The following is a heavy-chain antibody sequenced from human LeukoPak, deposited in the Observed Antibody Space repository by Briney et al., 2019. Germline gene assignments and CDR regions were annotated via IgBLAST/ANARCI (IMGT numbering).Heavy chain of an antibody. J-gene: IGHJ6*03. V-gene: IGHV1-18*01. CDR2: ISAYTGHT. CDR3: ARDVAGRQAYCGGDCYSSYYYYYYMDV. D-gene: IGHD2-21*02. CDR1: GYTFTSYG. Sequence: GASVKVSCKASGYTFTSYGLTWVRQAPGQGLEWMGWISAYTGHTKYPQKLQGRVTMTTDTSTSTACMELRSLRSDDTAVYYCARDVAGRQAYCGGDCYSSYYYYYYMDVWGKGTTVTISS.